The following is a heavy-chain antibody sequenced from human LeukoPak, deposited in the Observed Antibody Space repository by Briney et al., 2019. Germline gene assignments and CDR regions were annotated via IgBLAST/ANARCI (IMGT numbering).Heavy chain of an antibody. CDR1: GGSFSGYY. Sequence: SETLSLTCVVYGGSFSGYYWSWIRQPPGKGLEWIGEINHSGCTNYNPSLKSRVTISVDTSKNQFSLKLSSVTAADTAVYYCASELGYCSGGSCYGGFDIWGQGTMVTVSS. CDR2: INHSGCT. D-gene: IGHD2-15*01. V-gene: IGHV4-34*01. CDR3: ASELGYCSGGSCYGGFDI. J-gene: IGHJ3*02.